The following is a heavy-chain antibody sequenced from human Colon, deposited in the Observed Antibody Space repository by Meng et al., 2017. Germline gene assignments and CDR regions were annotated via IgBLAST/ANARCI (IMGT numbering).Heavy chain of an antibody. CDR1: GGSVNSASHY. CDR2: VYHSGDT. CDR3: AKTSSNWFTSYNGMDV. D-gene: IGHD6-13*01. J-gene: IGHJ6*02. Sequence: SETLSLTCTVSGGSVNSASHYWSWIRQSPGKGLEWIGHVYHSGDTNYNPSLKSRVTLSVDTSKNQFSLKLTSVTAADTAAYYCAKTSSNWFTSYNGMDVWGQGTTVTVSS. V-gene: IGHV4-61*01.